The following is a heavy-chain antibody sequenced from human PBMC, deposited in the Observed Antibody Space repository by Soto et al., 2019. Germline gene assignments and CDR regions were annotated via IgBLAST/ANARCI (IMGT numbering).Heavy chain of an antibody. V-gene: IGHV3-7*03. D-gene: IGHD2-21*01. J-gene: IGHJ6*02. CDR2: IKKDGNEK. CDR3: VRGRGLDGIPYYYYHGMDV. CDR1: GFTFSAYC. Sequence: GGSLRLSSEASGFTFSAYCMTWFRQAPGKGLEWVANIKKDGNEKYYVDSMKGRFTISRDNAKSCLYLQMNSLTAVDTAVYYCVRGRGLDGIPYYYYHGMDVWGRGTTVTVSS.